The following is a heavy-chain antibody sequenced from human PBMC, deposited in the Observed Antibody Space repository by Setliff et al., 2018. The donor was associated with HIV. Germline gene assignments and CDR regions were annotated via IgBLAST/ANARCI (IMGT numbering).Heavy chain of an antibody. J-gene: IGHJ6*03. CDR3: ARCIPDYYNYYMDV. CDR1: GGSISGHY. CDR2: INHSGST. V-gene: IGHV4-34*09. D-gene: IGHD2-21*01. Sequence: SETLSLTCTVSGGSISGHYWSWTRQPPGKGLEWIGEINHSGSTNYNPSLKSRIIISVDTSKNQFSLKLSSVTAADTAVYYCARCIPDYYNYYMDVWGKGTTVTVSS.